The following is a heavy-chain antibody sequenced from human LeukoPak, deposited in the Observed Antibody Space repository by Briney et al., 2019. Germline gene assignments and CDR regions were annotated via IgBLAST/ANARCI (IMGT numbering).Heavy chain of an antibody. V-gene: IGHV3-33*01. CDR2: IYYDGSNQ. Sequence: GGSLRLSCAVSGLRFRNYGMHWVRQAPGKGLEWVAVIYYDGSNQYYVDSVKGRFTVSRDNDKNTLYLQMDSLRAEDTAVYYCATDRNSGKYYDYWGQGTLVTVSS. CDR1: GLRFRNYG. J-gene: IGHJ4*02. CDR3: ATDRNSGKYYDY. D-gene: IGHD1-26*01.